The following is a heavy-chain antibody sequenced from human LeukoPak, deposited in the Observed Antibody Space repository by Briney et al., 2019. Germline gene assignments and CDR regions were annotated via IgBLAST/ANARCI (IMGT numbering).Heavy chain of an antibody. CDR2: MNPYSGNT. CDR3: ARGRYSGYGIDS. Sequence: ASVKVSCKASGYTFTSYDINWVRQATGQGLEWMGWMNPYSGNTAYAQNFQGRVTMTRNTSISTAYMELSSLTSEDTAVYYCARGRYSGYGIDSWGQGTLVSVSS. CDR1: GYTFTSYD. V-gene: IGHV1-8*01. J-gene: IGHJ4*02. D-gene: IGHD5-12*01.